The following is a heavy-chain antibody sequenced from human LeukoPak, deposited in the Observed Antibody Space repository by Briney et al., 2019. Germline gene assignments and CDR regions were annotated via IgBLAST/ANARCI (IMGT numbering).Heavy chain of an antibody. Sequence: PGGSLRLSCAASGFTFDDYSMHWVRQTPGKGMEWLSLINWDGSSTYYVDSVKGRFTVSRDNRKNSLYLQMNSLRTEDTALYYCARGFAYWGIPFDNWGQGTLVTVSS. CDR1: GFTFDDYS. D-gene: IGHD2-21*01. J-gene: IGHJ4*02. CDR2: INWDGSST. CDR3: ARGFAYWGIPFDN. V-gene: IGHV3-43*01.